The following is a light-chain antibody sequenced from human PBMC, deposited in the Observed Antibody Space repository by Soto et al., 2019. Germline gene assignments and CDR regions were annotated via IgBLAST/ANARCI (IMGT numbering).Light chain of an antibody. CDR2: EVS. J-gene: IGLJ1*01. Sequence: QSVLTQPPSASGSPGQSVTISCTGTSSDVGGYNYVSWYQQHPGKAPKLMIYEVSKRPSGVPDRFSGSKSGNTASLTVSGLQAEDEADSYCSSYAGTFYVFGTGTKVTVL. CDR1: SSDVGGYNY. V-gene: IGLV2-8*01. CDR3: SSYAGTFYV.